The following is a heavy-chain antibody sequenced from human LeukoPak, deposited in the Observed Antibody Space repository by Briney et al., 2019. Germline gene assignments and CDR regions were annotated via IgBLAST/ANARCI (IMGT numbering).Heavy chain of an antibody. J-gene: IGHJ4*02. Sequence: AGGSLRLSCAASGFTFSSYAMSWVRQAPGKGLEWVSGIRGIVGSTYYADSVKGRFTLSRDNSKNTLYLQMNSLRAEDTAVYYCAKVGLRLGGDYWGQGTLVTVSS. CDR1: GFTFSSYA. D-gene: IGHD4-17*01. CDR3: AKVGLRLGGDY. CDR2: IRGIVGST. V-gene: IGHV3-23*01.